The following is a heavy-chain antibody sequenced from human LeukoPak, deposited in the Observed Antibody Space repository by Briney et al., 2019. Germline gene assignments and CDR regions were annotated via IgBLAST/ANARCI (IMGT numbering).Heavy chain of an antibody. CDR2: IYYSGST. V-gene: IGHV4-59*01. CDR1: GGSISSSY. Sequence: SETLSLTCTVSGGSISSSYWSWIRQPAGKGLEWIGYIYYSGSTNYNPSLKSRVTISVDTSKDQFSLKLSSVTAADTAVYYCARGFYDSRDYYFDYWGQGTLVTVSS. J-gene: IGHJ4*02. CDR3: ARGFYDSRDYYFDY. D-gene: IGHD3-22*01.